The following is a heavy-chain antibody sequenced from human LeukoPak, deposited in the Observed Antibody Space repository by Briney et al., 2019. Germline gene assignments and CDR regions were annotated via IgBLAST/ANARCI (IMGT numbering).Heavy chain of an antibody. J-gene: IGHJ4*02. Sequence: GGSLRLSCAASGFTFSSYSMNWVRQAPGKGLEWVSYISSSSSTIYYADSVKGRFTISRDNAKNSLYLQMNSLRAEDTAVYYCARDGSIMVRGYQYYFDYWGQGTLVTVSS. D-gene: IGHD3-10*01. CDR1: GFTFSSYS. V-gene: IGHV3-48*01. CDR2: ISSSSSTI. CDR3: ARDGSIMVRGYQYYFDY.